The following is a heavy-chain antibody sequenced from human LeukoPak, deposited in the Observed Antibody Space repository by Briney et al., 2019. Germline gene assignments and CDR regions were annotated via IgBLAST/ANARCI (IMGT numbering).Heavy chain of an antibody. CDR1: GGSISSYY. D-gene: IGHD3-3*01. V-gene: IGHV4-4*07. CDR3: ASQPWYYDFWSGYYYYYYYYYMDV. J-gene: IGHJ6*03. Sequence: SETLSLTCTVSGGSISSYYWSWIRQPAAKGLEWIGRIYTSGSTNYNPPLQRRVTMSVDTSKHQFSLKLSSVTAADTAVHYCASQPWYYDFWSGYYYYYYYYYMDVWGKGTTVTVSS. CDR2: IYTSGST.